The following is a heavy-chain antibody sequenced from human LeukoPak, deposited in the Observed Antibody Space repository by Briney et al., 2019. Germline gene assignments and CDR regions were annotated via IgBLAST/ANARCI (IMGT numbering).Heavy chain of an antibody. CDR2: IYHGGNT. Sequence: SETLSLTCAVSGGSITSHNWWSWVRQPPGEGLEWIGEIYHGGNTNYDTSLESRVTMSVDKSKNQFSLKVYSVTAADTAVYYCASHMAVTGTRGFDYWGQGTLVTVSS. D-gene: IGHD6-19*01. CDR1: GGSITSHNW. V-gene: IGHV4-4*02. J-gene: IGHJ4*02. CDR3: ASHMAVTGTRGFDY.